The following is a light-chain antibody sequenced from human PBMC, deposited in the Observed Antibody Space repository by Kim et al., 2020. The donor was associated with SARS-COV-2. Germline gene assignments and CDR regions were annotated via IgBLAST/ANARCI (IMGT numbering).Light chain of an antibody. V-gene: IGKV1-12*01. CDR3: QQADSFPLV. CDR2: AAS. Sequence: ASVGERVNISCRASQNINQWLVWYQQKPGKAPKLLIYAASILQSGVPSRFTGSGSGTDFALTINSLQPEDFATYYCQQADSFPLVFGPGTKVDIK. CDR1: QNINQW. J-gene: IGKJ3*01.